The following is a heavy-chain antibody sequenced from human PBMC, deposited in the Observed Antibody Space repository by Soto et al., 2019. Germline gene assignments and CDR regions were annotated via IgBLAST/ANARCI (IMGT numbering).Heavy chain of an antibody. V-gene: IGHV1-46*01. CDR1: GYSFIGYY. J-gene: IGHJ4*02. Sequence: GASVKVSCKASGYSFIGYYMHWVRQAPGQGLEWMGMINPSGGSTNYAQKLQGRVTMTTDTSTNTAYMELRSLRSDDTAVYYCASGGSYFDFWGQGTLVTVS. CDR2: INPSGGST. CDR3: ASGGSYFDF. D-gene: IGHD3-16*01.